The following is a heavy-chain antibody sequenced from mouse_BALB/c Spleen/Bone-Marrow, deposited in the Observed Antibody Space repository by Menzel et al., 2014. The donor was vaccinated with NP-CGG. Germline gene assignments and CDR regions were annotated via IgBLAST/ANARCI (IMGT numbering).Heavy chain of an antibody. D-gene: IGHD1-1*02. V-gene: IGHV4-1*02. CDR3: ARLGYYGWFAY. CDR1: GFDFSRYW. CDR2: INPESNTI. J-gene: IGHJ3*01. Sequence: EVKVVESGGGLVQPGGSPKLSCAASGFDFSRYWMSWVRQAPGKGLQWIGEINPESNTINYTPSLKDKFIISRDNAKTTLYLQMSKVRSEDTALYCCARLGYYGWFAYWGQGTLVTVSA.